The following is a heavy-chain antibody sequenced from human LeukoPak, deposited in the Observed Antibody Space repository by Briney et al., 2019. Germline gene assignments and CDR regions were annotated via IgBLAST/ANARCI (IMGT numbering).Heavy chain of an antibody. J-gene: IGHJ4*02. CDR3: AKAGYNWNYYY. CDR1: GFTFSSYG. CDR2: ISYDGSNK. D-gene: IGHD1-7*01. V-gene: IGHV3-30*18. Sequence: GGPLRLSCAASGFTFSSYGMHWVRQAPGKGLEWVAVISYDGSNKYYADSVKGRFTISRDNSKNTLYLQMNSLRAEDTAVYYCAKAGYNWNYYYWGQGTLVTVSS.